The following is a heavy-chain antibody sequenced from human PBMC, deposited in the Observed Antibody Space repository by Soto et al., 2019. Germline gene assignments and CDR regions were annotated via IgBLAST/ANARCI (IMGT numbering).Heavy chain of an antibody. V-gene: IGHV2-5*01. CDR3: AHRLSEWSEGACYRYFYL. Sequence: QITLKESGPTLVKPTQTLTLTCTFSGFSLSTSAVGVGWIRQPPGKALEWLALIYWNDDKHYSPSLNSRLTINKDTSKHQVDLTMTNRDPVDTATYYCAHRLSEWSEGACYRYFYLWGRGTLVAVSS. D-gene: IGHD3-3*01. CDR2: IYWNDDK. CDR1: GFSLSTSAVG. J-gene: IGHJ2*01.